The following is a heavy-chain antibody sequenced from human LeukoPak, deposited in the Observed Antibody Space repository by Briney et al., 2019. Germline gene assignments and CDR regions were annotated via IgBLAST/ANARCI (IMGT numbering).Heavy chain of an antibody. CDR2: INHSGST. CDR3: ARGPDSSGWSEFDY. J-gene: IGHJ4*02. CDR1: GGSFSGYY. V-gene: IGHV4-34*01. D-gene: IGHD6-19*01. Sequence: SETLSLTCAVYGGSFSGYYWSWIRQPPGKGLEWIGEINHSGSTNYNPSLKSRVTISVDTSKNQFSLKLSSATAADTAVYYCARGPDSSGWSEFDYWGQGTLVTVSS.